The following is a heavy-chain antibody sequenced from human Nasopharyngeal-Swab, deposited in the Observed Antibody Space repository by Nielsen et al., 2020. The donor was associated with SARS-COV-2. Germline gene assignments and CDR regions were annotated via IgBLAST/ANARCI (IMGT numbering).Heavy chain of an antibody. V-gene: IGHV3-11*01. CDR2: ISSSSSTI. Sequence: WIRQPPRKGLEWVSYISSSSSTIYYADSVKGRFTISRDNAKNSLYLQMNSLRAEDTALYHCARDAEQPGDYYYGMDVWGQGTTVTVSS. J-gene: IGHJ6*02. CDR3: ARDAEQPGDYYYGMDV. D-gene: IGHD6-13*01.